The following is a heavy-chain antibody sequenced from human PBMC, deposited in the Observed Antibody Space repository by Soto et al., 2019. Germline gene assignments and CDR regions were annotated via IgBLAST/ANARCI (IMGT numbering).Heavy chain of an antibody. Sequence: EVQLVESGGGLVQPGGSLRLSCAVSGFTFSSYSMNWVRQAPGKGLEWVSYISSGSGTTYYADSVKGRFSISRDNANNSLYLQMNSLRVEDTAVYYCAKIGTYLRMDVWGQGTMVTVSS. CDR3: AKIGTYLRMDV. CDR1: GFTFSSYS. D-gene: IGHD3-10*01. CDR2: ISSGSGTT. V-gene: IGHV3-48*01. J-gene: IGHJ6*02.